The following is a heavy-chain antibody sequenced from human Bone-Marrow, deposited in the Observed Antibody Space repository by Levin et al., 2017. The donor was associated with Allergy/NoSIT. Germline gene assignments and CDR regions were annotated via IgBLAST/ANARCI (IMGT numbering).Heavy chain of an antibody. Sequence: PGGSLRLSCAASGFTFSSYAMSWVRQAPGKGLEWVSAISGSGGSTYYADSVKGRFTISRDNSKNTLYLQMNSLRAEDTAVYYCAKTKLYGDGGNSSLFDYWGQGTLVTVSS. CDR1: GFTFSSYA. D-gene: IGHD4-23*01. V-gene: IGHV3-23*01. J-gene: IGHJ4*02. CDR2: ISGSGGST. CDR3: AKTKLYGDGGNSSLFDY.